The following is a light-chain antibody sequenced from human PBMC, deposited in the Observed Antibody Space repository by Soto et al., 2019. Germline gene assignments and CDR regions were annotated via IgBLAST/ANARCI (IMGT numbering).Light chain of an antibody. CDR3: QSYNSTLSARYV. Sequence: CELTQPPSVSGAPGQRVTISCTGSSSNIGAGYDVHWYQQRPGTAPKLLIFGNTNRPSGVPDRFSGSKSGTSASLAITGLQAEDEGDYYCQSYNSTLSARYVFGTGTKV. J-gene: IGLJ1*01. V-gene: IGLV1-40*01. CDR1: SSNIGAGYD. CDR2: GNT.